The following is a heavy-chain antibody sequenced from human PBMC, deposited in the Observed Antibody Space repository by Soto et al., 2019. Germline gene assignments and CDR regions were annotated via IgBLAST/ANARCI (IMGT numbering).Heavy chain of an antibody. CDR2: IAYDGSNQ. CDR3: AGENIAAFQH. D-gene: IGHD6-25*01. Sequence: QVQLVESGGGVVQPGRSLSLSCAASGFTFSTYAMHWVRQAPGKGLEWAAGIAYDGSNQNYADSVKGRFTISKDNSLNTLFLRLNNLGADDTAVYYCAGENIAAFQHWGQGTLVTVSS. CDR1: GFTFSTYA. V-gene: IGHV3-30-3*01. J-gene: IGHJ1*01.